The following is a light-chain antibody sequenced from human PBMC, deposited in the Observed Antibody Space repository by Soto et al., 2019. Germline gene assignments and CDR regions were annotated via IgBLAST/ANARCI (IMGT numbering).Light chain of an antibody. V-gene: IGLV2-14*01. CDR2: DVS. CDR3: SSYTSSSPPL. J-gene: IGLJ1*01. Sequence: QSALTQPASVSGSPGQSITISCTGTSSDVGGYNYVSWYQQHPGKAPKLMIYDVSNRPSGVSNRFSGSKSGNTASLTISGLQAEDEADYYSSSYTSSSPPLFGTGTKVTVL. CDR1: SSDVGGYNY.